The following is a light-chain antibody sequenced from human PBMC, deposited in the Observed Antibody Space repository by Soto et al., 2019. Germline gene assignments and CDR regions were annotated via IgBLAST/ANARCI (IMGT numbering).Light chain of an antibody. CDR1: QSISNY. CDR3: QQSYSTPRT. J-gene: IGKJ1*01. Sequence: DIQMTQSPSSLSASVGDRVTITCRASQSISNYFKWYEQKSEKAPKLLIYAASILQTGVPSRFSGSGSGTDFTLTISSLQPEDFATYYCQQSYSTPRTFGQGTKVEIK. V-gene: IGKV1-39*01. CDR2: AAS.